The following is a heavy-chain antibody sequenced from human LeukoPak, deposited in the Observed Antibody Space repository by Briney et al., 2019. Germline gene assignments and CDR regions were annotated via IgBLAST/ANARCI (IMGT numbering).Heavy chain of an antibody. Sequence: GVSLRLSCAVSGFAFSTCAMSGVRQAPGKGLVCVSSISGSGGSTYCADSVKGRFSISRHNSKNTVYVEMNSLRAEDTALYYCAKGGQNFDFWRFDYWGQGTLVPVSS. CDR3: AKGGQNFDFWRFDY. V-gene: IGHV3-23*01. D-gene: IGHD3-3*01. J-gene: IGHJ4*02. CDR2: ISGSGGST. CDR1: GFAFSTCA.